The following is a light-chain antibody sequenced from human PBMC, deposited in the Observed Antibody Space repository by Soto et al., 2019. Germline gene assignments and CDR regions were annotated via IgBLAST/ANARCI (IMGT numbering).Light chain of an antibody. CDR2: GAS. CDR3: QQYNNWPRT. Sequence: KSPGTLSLSPGERATLSCRASQSVSSNLAWYQQKPGQAPRLLIYGASTRATGIPARFSGSGSGPEFTLTICSLQSEDFAVYSCQQYNNWPRTFCQGT. V-gene: IGKV3D-15*01. J-gene: IGKJ1*01. CDR1: QSVSSN.